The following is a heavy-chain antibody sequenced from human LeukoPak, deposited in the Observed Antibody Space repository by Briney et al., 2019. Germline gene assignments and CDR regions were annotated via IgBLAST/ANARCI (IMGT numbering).Heavy chain of an antibody. CDR3: AKDPTHFRVWDDYDNTRLNS. J-gene: IGHJ4*02. CDR1: GFTFSSYS. V-gene: IGHV3-48*01. CDR2: ISSSGSTI. Sequence: GSLRLSCAASGFTFSSYSMNWVRQAPGKGLEWVSYISSSGSTIYYADSVKGRFTISRDNSKNTVYLQMNSLRAEDTAVYYCAKDPTHFRVWDDYDNTRLNSWGQGTLVTVSS. D-gene: IGHD3-22*01.